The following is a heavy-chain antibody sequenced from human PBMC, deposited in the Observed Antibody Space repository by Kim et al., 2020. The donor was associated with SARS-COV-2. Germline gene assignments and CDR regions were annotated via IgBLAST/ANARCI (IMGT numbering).Heavy chain of an antibody. CDR2: ISSSSSTI. D-gene: IGHD4-17*01. CDR1: GFTFSSYS. CDR3: ARVRPDLYGDYRGPFDY. Sequence: GGSLRLSCAASGFTFSSYSMNWVRQAPGKGLEWVSYISSSSSTIYYADSVKGRFTISRDNAKNSLYLQMNSLRAEDTAVYYCARVRPDLYGDYRGPFDYWGQGTLVTVSS. V-gene: IGHV3-48*01. J-gene: IGHJ4*02.